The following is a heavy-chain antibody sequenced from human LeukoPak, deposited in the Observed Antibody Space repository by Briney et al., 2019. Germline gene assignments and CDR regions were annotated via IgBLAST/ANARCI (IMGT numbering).Heavy chain of an antibody. CDR1: GFTFSSYG. V-gene: IGHV3-30*02. D-gene: IGHD5-18*01. J-gene: IGHJ4*02. Sequence: PGGSLRLSCAASGFTFSSYGMHWVRQAPGKGLEWVAFIRYDGSNKYYADSVKGRFTISRDNSKNTLYLQMNSLRAEDTAVYYCAKDLEDTALPSHYFDYWGQGTLVTVSS. CDR2: IRYDGSNK. CDR3: AKDLEDTALPSHYFDY.